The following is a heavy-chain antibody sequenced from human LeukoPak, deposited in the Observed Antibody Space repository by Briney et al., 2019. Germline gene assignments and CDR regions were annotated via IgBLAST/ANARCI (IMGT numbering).Heavy chain of an antibody. J-gene: IGHJ4*02. Sequence: SETLSLTCAVSGGSISSNNWWTWVRQSPGKGLEWIGEIHHSGTTNYSPSLKSRVTISIDKSKNHFSLRLSSVTAADTAVYFCARGGSYIFDYWGQGTLVTVSS. CDR3: ARGGSYIFDY. V-gene: IGHV4-4*02. CDR2: IHHSGTT. CDR1: GGSISSNNW. D-gene: IGHD1-26*01.